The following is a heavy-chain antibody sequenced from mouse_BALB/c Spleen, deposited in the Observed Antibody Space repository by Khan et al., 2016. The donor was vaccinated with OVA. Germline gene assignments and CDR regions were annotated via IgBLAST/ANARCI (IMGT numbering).Heavy chain of an antibody. Sequence: DVQLVESGGGLVQPGGSLKLSCAASGFTFSSYTMSWVRQTPDKRLEWVAFISNGGSGTYYPDAVKGRFTISRDNAKNTLYLQMSSLKSEDTAMYYCARPSTTEYDYGMDYWGQGTSVTVSS. CDR2: ISNGGSGT. CDR1: GFTFSSYT. D-gene: IGHD1-1*01. CDR3: ARPSTTEYDYGMDY. V-gene: IGHV5-12-2*01. J-gene: IGHJ4*01.